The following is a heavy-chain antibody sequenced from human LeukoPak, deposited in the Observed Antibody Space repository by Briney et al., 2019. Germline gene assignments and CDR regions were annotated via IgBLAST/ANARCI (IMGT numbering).Heavy chain of an antibody. Sequence: ASVTVSCKASGYTFTNYGISWVRQAPGHGLEWMGWISAYNGDTKYAQKLQGRVTMTTDTSTSTAYMELRSLRSDDTAVYYCARAPSFGDYGGDYWGQGTLVTVSS. D-gene: IGHD4-17*01. CDR3: ARAPSFGDYGGDY. V-gene: IGHV1-18*01. CDR1: GYTFTNYG. CDR2: ISAYNGDT. J-gene: IGHJ4*02.